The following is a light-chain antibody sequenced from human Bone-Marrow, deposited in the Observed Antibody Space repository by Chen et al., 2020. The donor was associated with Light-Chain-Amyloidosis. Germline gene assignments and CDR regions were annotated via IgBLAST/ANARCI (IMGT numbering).Light chain of an antibody. Sequence: QSALTQPASVFGYPGQTFTISLTRTSSSVGGDNHVSWYQQHPDKAPKLMIYEVTHRPSWVPDRFSGSKSDNEASLTISVLQTEDEADYFCSSYTITNTLVFGSGTRVTVL. CDR1: SSSVGGDNH. V-gene: IGLV2-14*01. CDR3: SSYTITNTLV. CDR2: EVT. J-gene: IGLJ1*01.